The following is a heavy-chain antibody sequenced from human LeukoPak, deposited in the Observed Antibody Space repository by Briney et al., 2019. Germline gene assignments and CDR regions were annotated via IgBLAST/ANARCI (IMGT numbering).Heavy chain of an antibody. Sequence: SETLSLTCTVSGGSISSSSYYWGWIRQPPGKGLEWIGSIYYSGSTYYNPSLKRRGTISVAPSQNPFSLKLSSVTAAHNAVYYCARAYSSRASDYWGQGTLVTVSS. D-gene: IGHD6-13*01. CDR1: GGSISSSSYY. V-gene: IGHV4-39*01. CDR3: ARAYSSRASDY. J-gene: IGHJ4*02. CDR2: IYYSGST.